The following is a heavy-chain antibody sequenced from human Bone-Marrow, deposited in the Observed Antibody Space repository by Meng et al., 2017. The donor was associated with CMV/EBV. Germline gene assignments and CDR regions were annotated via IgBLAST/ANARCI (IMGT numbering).Heavy chain of an antibody. V-gene: IGHV3-21*01. CDR2: TSGSSRYI. Sequence: GGSLRLSCAASGFSVSYNYMNWVRQAPGKGLEWVSSTSGSSRYIYYADSVKGRFTISRDNAKNSLYLQMNSLRAEDTAVYYCARDHPGLPFQHWGQGTLVTVSS. CDR3: ARDHPGLPFQH. CDR1: GFSVSYNY. D-gene: IGHD2-15*01. J-gene: IGHJ1*01.